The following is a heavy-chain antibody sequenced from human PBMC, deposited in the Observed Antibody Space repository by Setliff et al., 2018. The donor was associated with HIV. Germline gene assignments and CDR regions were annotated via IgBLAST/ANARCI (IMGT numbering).Heavy chain of an antibody. V-gene: IGHV4-59*11. CDR2: INHSGST. Sequence: SETLSLTCTVSGGSISSHYWTWIRQPPGKGLEWIGTINHSGSTDYSPSLKSRVNISVDTSKNLFSLTLSSVTAADAAGYYCARFSTSSGGTFDYWGQGTLVTVSS. CDR1: GGSISSHY. J-gene: IGHJ4*02. D-gene: IGHD6-6*01. CDR3: ARFSTSSGGTFDY.